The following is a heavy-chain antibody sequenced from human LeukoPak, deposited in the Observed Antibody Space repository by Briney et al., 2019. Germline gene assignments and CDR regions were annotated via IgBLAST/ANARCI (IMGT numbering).Heavy chain of an antibody. V-gene: IGHV3-7*01. CDR1: GFTVRSYW. D-gene: IGHD6-13*01. Sequence: GGSLRLSCAASGFTVRSYWMSWVRQVPGKGLEGVANIKQDGSDKYYVDSVKGRFTISRDNAKNSLYLQMNSLRAEDTAVYYCARMTVYSSSWLAYYMDVWGKGTTVTVSS. CDR2: IKQDGSDK. CDR3: ARMTVYSSSWLAYYMDV. J-gene: IGHJ6*03.